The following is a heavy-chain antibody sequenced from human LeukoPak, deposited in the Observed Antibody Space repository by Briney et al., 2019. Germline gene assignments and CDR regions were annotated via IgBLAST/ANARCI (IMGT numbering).Heavy chain of an antibody. CDR2: ISSGSTYI. CDR3: ARESDGLDF. CDR1: GFTFSSYG. J-gene: IGHJ3*01. Sequence: PGGSLRLSCAASGFTFSSYGMHWVRQTAGKGLEWVSSISSGSTYIHYADSVKGRFTISRDNAKNSLYLQMNSLRAEDTAVYYCARESDGLDFWGQGTMVTVSS. V-gene: IGHV3-21*01.